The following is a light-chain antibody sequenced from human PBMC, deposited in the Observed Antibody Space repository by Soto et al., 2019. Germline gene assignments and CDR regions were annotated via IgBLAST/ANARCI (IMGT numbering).Light chain of an antibody. Sequence: DIQMTQSPSTLSASVGDRVTITCRASQSLGDWLAWYQQKPGKAPKVLIYKASSLKSGVPSRFSGSGSGTEVTLTISSLQPDDFATYYCQQYNTYSPYTFGQGTRLEIK. J-gene: IGKJ2*01. V-gene: IGKV1-5*03. CDR1: QSLGDW. CDR3: QQYNTYSPYT. CDR2: KAS.